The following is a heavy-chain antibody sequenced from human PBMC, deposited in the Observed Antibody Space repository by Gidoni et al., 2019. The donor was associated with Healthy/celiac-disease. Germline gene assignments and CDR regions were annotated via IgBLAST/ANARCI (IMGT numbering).Heavy chain of an antibody. V-gene: IGHV4-59*01. CDR3: AGAEYYYGSSGYYPDAFDI. D-gene: IGHD3-22*01. Sequence: QVQLPESGSGRVKLSETLSRVCTVPGGSFSGSYWSWVRQPPGKGLEWVGYIYYSGGTNYNPSLESRVTISVDTNKNQFSLKLSSVTAADTAVYYCAGAEYYYGSSGYYPDAFDIWGQGTMVTVSS. J-gene: IGHJ3*02. CDR2: IYYSGGT. CDR1: GGSFSGSY.